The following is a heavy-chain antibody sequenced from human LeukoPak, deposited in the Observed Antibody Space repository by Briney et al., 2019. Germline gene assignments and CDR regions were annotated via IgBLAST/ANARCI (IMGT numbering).Heavy chain of an antibody. CDR3: ARDSSGPWFDP. D-gene: IGHD6-6*01. J-gene: IGHJ5*02. V-gene: IGHV3-21*01. CDR2: ITGSGSFV. Sequence: PGGSLILSCAVSGFIFNNYIMNWVRQAPGKGLEWVSSITGSGSFVYYADSVKGRFTISRDNAKNSLFLQMNSLRAEDTAVYYCARDSSGPWFDPWGQGTLVTVSS. CDR1: GFIFNNYI.